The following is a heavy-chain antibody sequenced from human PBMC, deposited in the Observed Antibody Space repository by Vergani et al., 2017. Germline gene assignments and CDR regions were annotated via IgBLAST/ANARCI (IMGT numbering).Heavy chain of an antibody. D-gene: IGHD3-3*01. Sequence: QLQLQESGPGLVKPSETLSLTCTVSGGSISSSSYYWGWIRKPPGKGLEWIGSIYYSGSTYYNPSLKSRVTISVDTSKNQFSLKLSSVTAADTAVYYCARTGDFWSGYLFDYWGQGTLVTVSS. V-gene: IGHV4-39*01. J-gene: IGHJ4*02. CDR2: IYYSGST. CDR3: ARTGDFWSGYLFDY. CDR1: GGSISSSSYY.